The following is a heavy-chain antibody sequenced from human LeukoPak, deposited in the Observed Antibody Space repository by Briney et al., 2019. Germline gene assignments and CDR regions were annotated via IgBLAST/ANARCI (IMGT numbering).Heavy chain of an antibody. V-gene: IGHV3-48*03. Sequence: GGSLRLSCAASGFTFSSYEMNWVRQAPGKGLEWVSYISSSGSTIHYADSVKGRFTISRDNAKNSLYLQMNSLRAEDTAVYYCARAQGYYPYYYCYMDVWGKGTTVTISS. CDR2: ISSSGSTI. J-gene: IGHJ6*03. CDR3: ARAQGYYPYYYCYMDV. D-gene: IGHD3-22*01. CDR1: GFTFSSYE.